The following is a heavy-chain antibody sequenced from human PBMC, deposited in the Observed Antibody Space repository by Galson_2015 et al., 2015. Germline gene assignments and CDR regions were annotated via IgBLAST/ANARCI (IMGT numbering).Heavy chain of an antibody. CDR1: GYTFATYW. CDR2: IYPADSDA. CDR3: ARSGYSGFESDY. D-gene: IGHD5-12*01. J-gene: IGHJ4*02. V-gene: IGHV5-51*01. Sequence: QSGAEVKKSGESLKISCTGSGYTFATYWIAWVRQMPGKGLEWMGVIYPADSDARYSPSIQGQVTFSADKSISTAYLQWSSLKASDTAMYYCARSGYSGFESDYWGQGTLVTVSS.